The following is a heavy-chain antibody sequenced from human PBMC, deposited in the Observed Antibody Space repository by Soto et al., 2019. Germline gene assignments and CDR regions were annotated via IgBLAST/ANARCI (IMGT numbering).Heavy chain of an antibody. V-gene: IGHV1-2*04. CDR2: INPNSGGT. CDR3: ARGYSSSSAYYYYYYMDV. CDR1: GYTFTGYY. J-gene: IGHJ6*03. D-gene: IGHD6-6*01. Sequence: ASVKVSCKASGYTFTGYYMHWVRQAPGQGLEWMGWINPNSGGTNYAQKFQGWVTMTRDTSISTAYMELSSLRSEDTAVYYCARGYSSSSAYYYYYYMDVWGKGTTVTVSS.